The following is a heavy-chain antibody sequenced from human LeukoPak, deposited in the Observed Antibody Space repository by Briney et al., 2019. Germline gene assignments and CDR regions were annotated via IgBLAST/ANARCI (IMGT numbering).Heavy chain of an antibody. CDR2: IIPIFGTA. V-gene: IGHV1-69*05. J-gene: IGHJ5*02. CDR1: GGTFSSYA. D-gene: IGHD6-13*01. CDR3: ARVVAAADENWFDP. Sequence: SVKVSCKASGGTFSSYAISWVRQAPGQGLEWMGGIIPIFGTANYAQKFQGRVTITTDESTSTAYMELGSLRSEDTAVYYCARVVAAADENWFDPWGQGTLVTVSS.